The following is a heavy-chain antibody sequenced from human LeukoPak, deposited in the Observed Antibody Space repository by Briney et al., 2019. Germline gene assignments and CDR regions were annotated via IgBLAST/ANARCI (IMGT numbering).Heavy chain of an antibody. J-gene: IGHJ4*02. V-gene: IGHV1-18*01. D-gene: IGHD3-22*01. CDR2: ISAYNGNT. CDR3: ARSLDPYYYDSSGYCFDY. CDR1: GYTFTSYG. Sequence: ASVKVSCKASGYTFTSYGISWVRQAPGQGLEWMGWISAYNGNTNYAQRLQGRVTMTTDTSTSTAYMELRSLRPDDTAVYYCARSLDPYYYDSSGYCFDYWGQGTLVTVPS.